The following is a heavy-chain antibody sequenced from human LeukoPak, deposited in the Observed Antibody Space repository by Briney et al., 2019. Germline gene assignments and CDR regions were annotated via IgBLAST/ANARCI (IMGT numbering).Heavy chain of an antibody. CDR1: GGSISSYY. J-gene: IGHJ4*02. CDR2: IYTSGST. V-gene: IGHV4-4*09. D-gene: IGHD1-26*01. Sequence: PSETLSLTCTVSGGSISSYYWSWIRQPPGKGLEWIGYIYTSGSTNYNPSLKSRVTISVDTSKNQFSLKLSSVTAADTAVYYCARRKVGATDYFDYWGQGTLVTVPS. CDR3: ARRKVGATDYFDY.